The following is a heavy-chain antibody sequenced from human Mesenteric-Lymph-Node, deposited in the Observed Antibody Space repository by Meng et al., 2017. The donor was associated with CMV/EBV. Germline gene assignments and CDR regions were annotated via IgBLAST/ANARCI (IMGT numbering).Heavy chain of an antibody. CDR3: AREAVSSRLVDP. J-gene: IGHJ5*02. Sequence: GESLKISCAASGFSFNTYTMHWVRQAPGKGLEWVALMSYDGTKKYYADSVKGRFTISRDNAKNTLYLQINNVRPEDTAVYHCAREAVSSRLVDPWGQGTLVTVSS. V-gene: IGHV3-30-3*01. CDR2: MSYDGTKK. CDR1: GFSFNTYT. D-gene: IGHD6-13*01.